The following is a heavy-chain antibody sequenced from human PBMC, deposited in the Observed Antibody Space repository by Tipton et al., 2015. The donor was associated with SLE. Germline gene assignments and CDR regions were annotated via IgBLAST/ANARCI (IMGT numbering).Heavy chain of an antibody. V-gene: IGHV4-34*01. CDR1: GGSFSGYY. CDR3: GSGYLDY. Sequence: LRLSCAVYGGSFSGYYWSWIRQPPGKGLEWIGEINHSGSTNYNPSLKSRVTISVDTSKNQFSLKLSSVTAADTAVYYCGSGYLDYWGQGTLVTVSS. J-gene: IGHJ4*02. CDR2: INHSGST.